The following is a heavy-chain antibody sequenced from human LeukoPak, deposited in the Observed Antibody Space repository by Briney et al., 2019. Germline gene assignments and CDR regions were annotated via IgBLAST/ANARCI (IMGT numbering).Heavy chain of an antibody. D-gene: IGHD6-13*01. CDR1: GYTFTSYY. J-gene: IGHJ4*02. V-gene: IGHV1-46*01. CDR3: ARETIAAAGTQT. CDR2: INPSGGST. Sequence: EASVKVSCKASGYTFTSYYMHWVRQAPGQGFEWMGIINPSGGSTSYAQKFQGRVTMTRDTSTSTVYMELSSLRSEDTAVYYCARETIAAAGTQTWGQGTLVTVSS.